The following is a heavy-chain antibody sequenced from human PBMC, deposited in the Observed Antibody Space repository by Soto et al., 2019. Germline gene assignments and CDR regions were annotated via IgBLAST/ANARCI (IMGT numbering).Heavy chain of an antibody. CDR3: ARVPIYYDSSGYYHYGTFDI. V-gene: IGHV4-30-2*01. CDR2: IYHSGST. D-gene: IGHD3-22*01. J-gene: IGHJ3*02. Sequence: TLSLRCAVSGGSVNSAGDSGSWIRQPPGKGLEWIGYIYHSGSTYYNPSLKSRVTISLDRSNNHFSLKLSSVTDADTAVYYCARVPIYYDSSGYYHYGTFDIWGQGTMVTVSS. CDR1: GGSVNSAGDS.